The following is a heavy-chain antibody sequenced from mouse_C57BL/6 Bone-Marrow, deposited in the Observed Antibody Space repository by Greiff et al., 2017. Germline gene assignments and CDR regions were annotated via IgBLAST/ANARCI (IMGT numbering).Heavy chain of an antibody. Sequence: VQLQQSGPGLVKPSQSLSLTCSVTGYSITSGYYWNWIRQFPGNKLEWMGYIRYDGSNNYNPSLKNRISITRDTSKNQFFLKLNSVTTEDTATYYCAGWDAWFAYWGQGTLVTVSA. CDR1: GYSITSGYY. CDR2: IRYDGSN. V-gene: IGHV3-6*01. D-gene: IGHD4-1*01. CDR3: AGWDAWFAY. J-gene: IGHJ3*01.